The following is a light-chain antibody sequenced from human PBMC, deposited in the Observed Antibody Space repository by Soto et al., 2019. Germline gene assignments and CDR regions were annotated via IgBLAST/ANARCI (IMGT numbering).Light chain of an antibody. CDR2: NNN. Sequence: QSVLTQPPSVSGAPGQRVTISCTGSSSNIGAGYDVHWYQRLPGTAPKVLIYNNNNRPSGVPDRFSGSKSGTSASLAITGLQAEDEADYYCQSYDSRRSGSYVFGPGTKLTVL. J-gene: IGLJ1*01. CDR3: QSYDSRRSGSYV. V-gene: IGLV1-40*01. CDR1: SSNIGAGYD.